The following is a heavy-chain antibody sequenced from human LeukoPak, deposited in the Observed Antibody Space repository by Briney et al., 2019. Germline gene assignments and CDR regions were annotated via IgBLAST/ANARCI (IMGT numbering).Heavy chain of an antibody. Sequence: SETLSLTCTVSGGSISSSSYYWGWIRQPPGKGLEGIGSIYYSGSTYYNPSLKSRVTISVHTSKNQFSLKLSSVTAADTAVYYCAATYYYDSSGYYWGQGTLVTVSS. J-gene: IGHJ4*02. CDR2: IYYSGST. D-gene: IGHD3-22*01. V-gene: IGHV4-39*01. CDR3: AATYYYDSSGYY. CDR1: GGSISSSSYY.